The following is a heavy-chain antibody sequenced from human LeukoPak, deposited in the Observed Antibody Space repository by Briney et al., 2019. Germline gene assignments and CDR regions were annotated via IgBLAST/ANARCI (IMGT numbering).Heavy chain of an antibody. Sequence: PSETLSLTCAVYGGPFNVHYWSWIRQPPGKGLEWIGSIYYSGSTYYNPSLKSRVTISVDTSKNQFSLKLSSVTAADTAVYYCARDRFTPVSIAAAGFWFDPWGQGTLVTVSS. V-gene: IGHV4-34*11. D-gene: IGHD6-13*01. CDR2: IYYSGST. CDR1: GGPFNVHY. J-gene: IGHJ5*02. CDR3: ARDRFTPVSIAAAGFWFDP.